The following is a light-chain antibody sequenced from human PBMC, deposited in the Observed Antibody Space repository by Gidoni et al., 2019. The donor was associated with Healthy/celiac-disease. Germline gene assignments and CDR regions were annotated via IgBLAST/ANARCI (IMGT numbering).Light chain of an antibody. CDR2: AAY. Sequence: DIQMTQSPSSLSASVGDRVTITCRASPGISNYLAWYQQKPGKVPKLLIYAAYTLQSGVPSRFSGSGSGTDFTLTISSLQPEDVATYYCQKYNSAPLTFGGGTKVEIK. CDR1: PGISNY. CDR3: QKYNSAPLT. V-gene: IGKV1-27*01. J-gene: IGKJ4*01.